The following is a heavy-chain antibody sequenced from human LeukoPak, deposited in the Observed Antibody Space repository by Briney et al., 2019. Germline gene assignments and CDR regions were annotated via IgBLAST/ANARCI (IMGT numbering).Heavy chain of an antibody. V-gene: IGHV3-30*03. J-gene: IGHJ4*02. CDR2: ISYDGNDK. D-gene: IGHD2/OR15-2a*01. CDR3: VRDWAPASMQAAPFDC. Sequence: GGSLRLSCAASGFTFNSYGMHWVRQAPGKGLEWVAVISYDGNDKFYRDSVKGRFTISRDNSKNTLYLQMNSLRAEDTAVYYCVRDWAPASMQAAPFDCWGQGTLVTVSS. CDR1: GFTFNSYG.